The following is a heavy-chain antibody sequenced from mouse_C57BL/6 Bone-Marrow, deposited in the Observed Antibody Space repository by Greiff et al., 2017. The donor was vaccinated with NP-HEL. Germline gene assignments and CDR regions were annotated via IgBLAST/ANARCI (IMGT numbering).Heavy chain of an antibody. CDR3: ARYGPSSYWYLDV. D-gene: IGHD2-10*02. V-gene: IGHV1-82*01. Sequence: VKLQESGPELVKPGASVKISCKASGYAFSSSWMNWVKQRPGKGLEWIGRIYPGDGDTNYNGKFKGKATLTADKSSSTAYMQLSSLTSEDSAVYFCARYGPSSYWYLDVWGTGTTVTVSS. CDR2: IYPGDGDT. CDR1: GYAFSSSW. J-gene: IGHJ1*03.